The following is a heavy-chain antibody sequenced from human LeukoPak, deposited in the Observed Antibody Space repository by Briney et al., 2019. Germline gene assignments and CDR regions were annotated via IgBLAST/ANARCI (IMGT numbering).Heavy chain of an antibody. CDR1: GFRFSSYA. J-gene: IGHJ4*02. D-gene: IGHD5-24*01. CDR2: ISYDGSNK. Sequence: GGSLRLSCAASGFRFSSYAMHWVRQAPGKGLEWVAVISYDGSNKYYADSVKGRFTISRDNSKNTLYLQMNSLRAEDTAVYYCARDSACEWLPDYYFDYWGQGTLVTVSS. CDR3: ARDSACEWLPDYYFDY. V-gene: IGHV3-30-3*01.